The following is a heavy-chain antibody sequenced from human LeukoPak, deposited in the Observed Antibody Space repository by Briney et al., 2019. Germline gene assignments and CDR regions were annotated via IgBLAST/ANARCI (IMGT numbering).Heavy chain of an antibody. CDR2: ISDTGRA. CDR3: ARSPGGALNWFDP. CDR1: GGSMGSSNHY. Sequence: SETLSLTCSVSGGSMGSSNHYWVWIRQPPGKGLDWIGSISDTGRAYYTPSLTHRVSISSDTSKNQFSLKLRSVTAADTAVYYCARSPGGALNWFDPWGQGTLVTVSS. J-gene: IGHJ5*02. D-gene: IGHD1-1*01. V-gene: IGHV4-39*01.